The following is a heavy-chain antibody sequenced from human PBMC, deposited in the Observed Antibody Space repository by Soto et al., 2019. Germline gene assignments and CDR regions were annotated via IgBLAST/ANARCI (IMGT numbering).Heavy chain of an antibody. V-gene: IGHV3-21*01. CDR3: AREPPLPLRAVVGVDDF. J-gene: IGHJ4*02. CDR2: ISYGSTYK. Sequence: GGTLRLPCVPSAFSLSLNTMSWVRQPPGRRLEWISSISYGSTYKNYADSVKGRFTVSRDNGRSSLYLEVNNLRAEDTAVLSFAREPPLPLRAVVGVDDFWGQRTRVTVSS. D-gene: IGHD3-22*01. CDR1: AFSLSLNT.